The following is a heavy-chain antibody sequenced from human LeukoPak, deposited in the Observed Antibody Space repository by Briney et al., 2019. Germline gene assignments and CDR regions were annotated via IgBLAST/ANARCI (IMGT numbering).Heavy chain of an antibody. CDR1: GYSLTSYW. D-gene: IGHD4-23*01. J-gene: IGHJ4*02. CDR2: IYPGDSDT. Sequence: GESLKISCKGSGYSLTSYWIGLVRQMPGKGLEWMGIIYPGDSDTRYSPSFQGQVTISADKSISTAYLQWSSLKASDTAIYYCARRLDYGGNSHGYWGQGTLVTVPS. CDR3: ARRLDYGGNSHGY. V-gene: IGHV5-51*01.